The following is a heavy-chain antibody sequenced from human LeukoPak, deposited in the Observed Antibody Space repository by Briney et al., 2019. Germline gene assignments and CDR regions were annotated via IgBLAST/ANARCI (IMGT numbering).Heavy chain of an antibody. CDR3: ARDWFPVMITFGMDV. D-gene: IGHD3-16*01. J-gene: IGHJ6*02. CDR2: ISAYNGNT. CDR1: GYTFTSYG. Sequence: AASVKVSFKASGYTFTSYGISWVRQAPGQGLEWMGWISAYNGNTNYAQKLQGRVTMTTDTSTSTAYMELRSLRSDDTAVYYCARDWFPVMITFGMDVWGQGTTVTVSS. V-gene: IGHV1-18*01.